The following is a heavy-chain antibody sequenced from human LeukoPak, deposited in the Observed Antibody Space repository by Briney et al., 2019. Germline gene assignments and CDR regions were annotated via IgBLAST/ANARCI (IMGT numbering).Heavy chain of an antibody. CDR2: IIPIFGTA. Sequence: GASVKVSCKASGYTFTSYYMHWVRQAPGQGLEWMGGIIPIFGTANYAQKFQGRVTITTDESTSTAYMELSSLRSEDTAVYYCARDGGDFYPTPYYYYYMDVWGKGTTVTVSS. CDR1: GYTFTSYY. V-gene: IGHV1-69*05. D-gene: IGHD3-3*01. J-gene: IGHJ6*03. CDR3: ARDGGDFYPTPYYYYYMDV.